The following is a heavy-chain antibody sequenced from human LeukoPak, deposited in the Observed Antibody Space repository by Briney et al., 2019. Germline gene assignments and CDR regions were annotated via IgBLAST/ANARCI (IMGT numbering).Heavy chain of an antibody. Sequence: ASVKVSCKASGYTFTGYYMHWVRQAPGQGLEWMGWINPNSGGTNYVQKFQGRVTMTRDTSISTAYMELSRLRSDDTAVYYCARVSSGYTSNWFDPGGQGTLVTVSS. D-gene: IGHD6-19*01. J-gene: IGHJ5*02. V-gene: IGHV1-2*02. CDR3: ARVSSGYTSNWFDP. CDR2: INPNSGGT. CDR1: GYTFTGYY.